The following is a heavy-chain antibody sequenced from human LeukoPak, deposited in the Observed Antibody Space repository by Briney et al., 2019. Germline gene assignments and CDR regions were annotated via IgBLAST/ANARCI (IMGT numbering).Heavy chain of an antibody. J-gene: IGHJ4*02. CDR3: ARVGYHGSGSFDY. CDR1: AFSFSNYE. D-gene: IGHD3-10*01. CDR2: ISPTGYTI. Sequence: GGSLRLSCAASAFSFSNYEMNWVRQAPGQGLEWVSYISPTGYTIYYADSVKGRFTISRDSAKNSLYLQMSSLRAEDTAVYYCARVGYHGSGSFDYWGQGTLVTVSS. V-gene: IGHV3-48*03.